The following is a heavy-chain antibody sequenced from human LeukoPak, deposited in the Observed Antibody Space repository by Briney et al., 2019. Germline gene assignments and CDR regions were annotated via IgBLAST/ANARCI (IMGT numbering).Heavy chain of an antibody. CDR1: GFTFGDYA. J-gene: IGHJ5*02. CDR2: IRSKAYGGTT. Sequence: GGSLRLSCTASGFTFGDYAMSWVRQAPGKGLEWVGFIRSKAYGGTTEYAASVKGRFTISGDDSKSIAYLQMNSLKTEDTAVYYCTSSYSSSWENWFDPWGQGTLVTVSS. V-gene: IGHV3-49*04. CDR3: TSSYSSSWENWFDP. D-gene: IGHD6-13*01.